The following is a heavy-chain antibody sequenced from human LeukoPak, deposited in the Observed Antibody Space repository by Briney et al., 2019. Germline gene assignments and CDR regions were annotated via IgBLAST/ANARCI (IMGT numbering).Heavy chain of an antibody. J-gene: IGHJ6*04. CDR1: GFTFSSYG. CDR3: AKQVCYGSGSYASLDV. Sequence: GGSLRLSCAASGFTFSSYGMHWVRQAPGKGLEWVAFIRYDGSNKYYADSVKGRFTISRDNSKNTLYLQMNSLRAEDTAVYYCAKQVCYGSGSYASLDVWGKGTTVTVSS. V-gene: IGHV3-30*02. CDR2: IRYDGSNK. D-gene: IGHD3-10*01.